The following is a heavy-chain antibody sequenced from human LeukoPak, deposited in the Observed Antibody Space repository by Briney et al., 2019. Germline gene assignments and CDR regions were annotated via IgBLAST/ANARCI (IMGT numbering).Heavy chain of an antibody. CDR1: GGSVSGYY. V-gene: IGHV4-59*08. CDR3: ARHDVVPVIRRGFDF. D-gene: IGHD2-21*02. Sequence: SETLSLTCTVSGGSVSGYYWSCIRHSPGKGVEWIGYIFYSGTTLYSPSRKSRVTMSVDTSEDQFSLTLTSVTAADTAVYYCARHDVVPVIRRGFDFWGQGILVTVSS. J-gene: IGHJ4*02. CDR2: IFYSGTT.